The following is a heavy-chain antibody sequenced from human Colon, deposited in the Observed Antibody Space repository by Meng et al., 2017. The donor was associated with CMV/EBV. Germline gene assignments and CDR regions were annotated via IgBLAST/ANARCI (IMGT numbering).Heavy chain of an antibody. CDR3: ARLNNSSWYRPDH. CDR1: GFTFGDYP. J-gene: IGHJ5*02. D-gene: IGHD6-13*01. V-gene: IGHV3-49*04. Sequence: GESLKISCTASGFTFGDYPMSWVRQAPGKGLEGVGFIRSKAYGGTTEYAASVKGRFTISRDDSKTIAYLQMNSLKIEDTAVYYCARLNNSSWYRPDHWGQGTLVTVSS. CDR2: IRSKAYGGTT.